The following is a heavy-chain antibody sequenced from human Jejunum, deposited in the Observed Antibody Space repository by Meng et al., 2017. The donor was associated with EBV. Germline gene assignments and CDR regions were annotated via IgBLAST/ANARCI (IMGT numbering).Heavy chain of an antibody. J-gene: IGHJ4*02. Sequence: QVVGSVGGLVKPGESLRLSCAASGFTFTNSHMTWVRQAPGKGLEWVGRIKRTTDGGTTDYAAPVKGRFTISRDDSKNTLYLQMNSLKTEDTAVYYCTDVGGDMIWGQGILVTVSS. CDR1: GFTFTNSH. V-gene: IGHV3-15*01. CDR3: TDVGGDMI. CDR2: IKRTTDGGTT. D-gene: IGHD3-16*01.